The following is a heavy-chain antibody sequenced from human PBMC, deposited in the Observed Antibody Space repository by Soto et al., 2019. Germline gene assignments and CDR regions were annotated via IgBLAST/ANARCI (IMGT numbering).Heavy chain of an antibody. V-gene: IGHV4-4*02. CDR2: IYHSGST. CDR3: ARVSPVPQRYGDSRGHFDY. CDR1: GGSISSSNW. D-gene: IGHD4-17*01. J-gene: IGHJ4*02. Sequence: PSETLSLTCAVSGGSISSSNWWSWVRQPPGKGLEWIGEIYHSGSTNYNPSLKSRVTISVDKSKNQFSLKLSSVTAADTAVYYCARVSPVPQRYGDSRGHFDYWGQGTLVTVSS.